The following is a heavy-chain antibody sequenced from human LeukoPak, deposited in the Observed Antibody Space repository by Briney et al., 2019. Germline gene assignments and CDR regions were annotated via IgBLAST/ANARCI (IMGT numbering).Heavy chain of an antibody. CDR2: IYHSGRT. CDR3: ARQTGSGLFILP. D-gene: IGHD3/OR15-3a*01. Sequence: PSETLSLTCTVSGGSISSYYWGWIRQPPGQGLEGSGSIYHSGRTYYNTSLKSQVSISIDTSKNHFSLRLTSVTAADTAVYYCARQTGSGLFILPGGQGTLVTVSS. J-gene: IGHJ4*02. CDR1: GGSISSYY. V-gene: IGHV4-39*01.